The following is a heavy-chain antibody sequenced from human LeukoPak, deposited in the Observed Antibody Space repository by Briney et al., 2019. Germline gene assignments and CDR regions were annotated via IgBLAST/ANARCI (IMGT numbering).Heavy chain of an antibody. CDR3: ARLLYTGSYYNFDY. CDR2: ISPNSGDT. V-gene: IGHV1-2*02. Sequence: ASVKVSCKASDYTFTGYFIHWVRQAPGQGLEWMGWISPNSGDTNYAQKFQGRVTMTRDTSISTAYMELSRLRSDDTAVYYRARLLYTGSYYNFDYWGQGTLVTVSS. J-gene: IGHJ4*02. CDR1: DYTFTGYF. D-gene: IGHD1-26*01.